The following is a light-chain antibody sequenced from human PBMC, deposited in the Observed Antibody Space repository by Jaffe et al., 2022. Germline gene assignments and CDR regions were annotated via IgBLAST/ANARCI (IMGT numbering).Light chain of an antibody. CDR2: AAS. V-gene: IGKV1-39*01. J-gene: IGKJ2*01. Sequence: DIQMTQSPSSLSASVGDRVTITCRASQSISSYLNWYQQKPGKAPKLLIYAASSLQSGVPSRFSGSGSGTDFTLTISSLQPEDFATYYCQQSYSTLFWTFGQGTKLEIK. CDR3: QQSYSTLFWT. CDR1: QSISSY.